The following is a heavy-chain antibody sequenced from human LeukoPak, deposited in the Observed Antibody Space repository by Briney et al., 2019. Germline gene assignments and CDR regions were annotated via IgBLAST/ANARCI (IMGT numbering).Heavy chain of an antibody. J-gene: IGHJ4*02. D-gene: IGHD5-18*01. Sequence: GGSLRLSCAASGFTFSTYDMHWVRQVTGKGLEWVSAIGTGDDTYYLGSVKGRFTISRENAKNVLYLQMSSLRAEDTAVYYCAGRVTGYSSGYVYWGQGTLVTVSS. CDR2: IGTGDDT. CDR3: AGRVTGYSSGYVY. CDR1: GFTFSTYD. V-gene: IGHV3-13*01.